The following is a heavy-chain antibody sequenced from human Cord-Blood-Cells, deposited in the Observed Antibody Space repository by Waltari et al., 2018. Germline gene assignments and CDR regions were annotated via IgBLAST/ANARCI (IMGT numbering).Heavy chain of an antibody. Sequence: QVQLVQSGAEVKKPGASVKVSCKASGYTFTGYYMHWVRQAPGQGLEWMGWINPNSGGTNDAQKFKGRVTMTRDTSISTAYMGLGRLRSDDTAVYYGARVGGLGIHDAFDIWGQGTMVTVSS. CDR2: INPNSGGT. D-gene: IGHD7-27*01. V-gene: IGHV1-2*02. CDR1: GYTFTGYY. J-gene: IGHJ3*02. CDR3: ARVGGLGIHDAFDI.